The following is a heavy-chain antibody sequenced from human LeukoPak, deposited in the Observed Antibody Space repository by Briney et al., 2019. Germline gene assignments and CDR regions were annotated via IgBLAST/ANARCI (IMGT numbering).Heavy chain of an antibody. D-gene: IGHD5-12*01. CDR2: ISWNSGSI. Sequence: PGRSLRLSCAASGFTFDDYAMHWVRQAPGKGLEWDSGISWNSGSIGYADSVKGRFTISRDNAKNSLYLQMNSPRSEDTAVYYCARERGHTVGAHFDYWGQGTLVTVSS. CDR1: GFTFDDYA. J-gene: IGHJ4*02. V-gene: IGHV3-9*01. CDR3: ARERGHTVGAHFDY.